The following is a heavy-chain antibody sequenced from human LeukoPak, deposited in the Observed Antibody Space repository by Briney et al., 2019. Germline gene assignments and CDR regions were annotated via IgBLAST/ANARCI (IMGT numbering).Heavy chain of an antibody. Sequence: PSETLSLTCTVSGGSISSSSYYWGWIRQPPGKGLEWIGSIYYSGSTYYNPSLKSRVTISVDTSKNQFSLKLSSVTAADTAVYYCASQGLEKVMVRGVITNTINWFDPWGQGTLVTVSS. CDR3: ASQGLEKVMVRGVITNTINWFDP. V-gene: IGHV4-39*01. CDR2: IYYSGST. D-gene: IGHD3-10*01. J-gene: IGHJ5*02. CDR1: GGSISSSSYY.